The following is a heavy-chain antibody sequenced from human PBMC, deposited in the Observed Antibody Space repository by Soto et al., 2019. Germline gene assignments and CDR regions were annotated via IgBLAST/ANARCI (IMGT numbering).Heavy chain of an antibody. CDR2: ISASGNTA. CDR3: AKDIYAFWSGYPHYFDC. V-gene: IGHV3-23*01. J-gene: IGHJ4*02. D-gene: IGHD3-3*01. Sequence: GGSLRLSCAASGFSFSTYPMTWVRHAPGRGLEWVSTISASGNTANYADSVKGRFTISRDKANNTLSLQMKSLSAEDTAVYYCAKDIYAFWSGYPHYFDCWGQGTLVTVSS. CDR1: GFSFSTYP.